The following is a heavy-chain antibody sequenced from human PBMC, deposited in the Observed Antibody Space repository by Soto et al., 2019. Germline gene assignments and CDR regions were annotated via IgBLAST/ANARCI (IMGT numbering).Heavy chain of an antibody. V-gene: IGHV4-59*01. Sequence: PSETLSLTCSVSGGSISEYFWSWIRQSPGKGLEWIGYIYYLGSTDYNPSLKSRVTISVDTSKRQFSLRLTSVTAADTAVYCCARDGYDGSGSPYPAYWGPGTQVTVSS. J-gene: IGHJ4*02. CDR2: IYYLGST. CDR3: ARDGYDGSGSPYPAY. CDR1: GGSISEYF. D-gene: IGHD3-10*01.